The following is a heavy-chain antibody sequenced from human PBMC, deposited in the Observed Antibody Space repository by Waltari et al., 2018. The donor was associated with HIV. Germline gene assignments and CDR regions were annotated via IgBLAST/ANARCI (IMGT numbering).Heavy chain of an antibody. D-gene: IGHD1-7*01. CDR3: VRGNWKYGDYYYGMDG. CDR2: ISDRGTT. Sequence: QVQLHQWGTGLLKPSKTLSLTCAVYSGSFNVYYWTWVRQRPGKGLEWIGQISDRGTTNYNPSLKRRVTRSVATSKTQFSLRLRSVTAKDYATYFCVRGNWKYGDYYYGMDGWGQGTIVTVSS. V-gene: IGHV4-34*01. J-gene: IGHJ6*02. CDR1: SGSFNVYY.